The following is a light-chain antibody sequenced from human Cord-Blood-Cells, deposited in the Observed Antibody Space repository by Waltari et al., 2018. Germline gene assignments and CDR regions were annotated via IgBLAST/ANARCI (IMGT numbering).Light chain of an antibody. CDR2: GNS. Sequence: QSVLTQPPSVSGAPGQRVTISCTGSSSNIGAGYDVHWYQQLPGTAPKRLIYGNSKRPSGVPDRFSGSKSGTSASLAITGLQAEDEADYYCQSYDSSLSVNWVFGGGTKLTVL. CDR3: QSYDSSLSVNWV. CDR1: SSNIGAGYD. V-gene: IGLV1-40*01. J-gene: IGLJ3*02.